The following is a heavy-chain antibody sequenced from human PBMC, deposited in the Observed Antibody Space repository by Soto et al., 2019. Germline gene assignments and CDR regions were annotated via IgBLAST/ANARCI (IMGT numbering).Heavy chain of an antibody. J-gene: IGHJ2*01. CDR1: SGSISSSNW. CDR2: IYHSGST. CDR3: AIDTCFLPENSGAYWYFDL. Sequence: QVQLQESGPGLVKPSGTLSLTCAVSSGSISSSNWWSWVRQPPGKGLEWIGEIYHSGSTNYNPSLKSRVTISVDKSKNQFSLKLCSVTAADTAVYYCAIDTCFLPENSGAYWYFDLWGRGTLVTVSS. D-gene: IGHD6-25*01. V-gene: IGHV4-4*02.